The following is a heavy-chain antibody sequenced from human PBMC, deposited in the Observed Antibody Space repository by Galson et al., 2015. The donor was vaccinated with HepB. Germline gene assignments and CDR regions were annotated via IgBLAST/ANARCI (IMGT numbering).Heavy chain of an antibody. Sequence: SGAEVKKSGESLKISCKGSGYSFSNYWIAWVRQMPGKGLEWMGIIDPGDSDTRYSPSFQGQVTISVDKSISTAFLQWSSLKASDTAVYYCARHEGLQLYYFYGMAVWGQGTTVTVSS. CDR3: ARHEGLQLYYFYGMAV. D-gene: IGHD5-24*01. V-gene: IGHV5-51*01. CDR1: GYSFSNYW. CDR2: IDPGDSDT. J-gene: IGHJ6*02.